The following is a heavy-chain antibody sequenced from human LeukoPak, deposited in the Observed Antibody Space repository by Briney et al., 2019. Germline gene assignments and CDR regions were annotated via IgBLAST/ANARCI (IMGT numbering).Heavy chain of an antibody. CDR2: INHSGST. CDR3: AKDLGRASAGRFDY. J-gene: IGHJ4*02. CDR1: GGSFSGYY. Sequence: PSETLSLTCAVYGGSFSGYYWSWIRQPPGKGLEWIGEINHSGSTNYNPSLKSRVTISVDTSKNQFSLKLSSVTAADTAVYYCAKDLGRASAGRFDYWGQGTLVTVSS. D-gene: IGHD6-13*01. V-gene: IGHV4-34*01.